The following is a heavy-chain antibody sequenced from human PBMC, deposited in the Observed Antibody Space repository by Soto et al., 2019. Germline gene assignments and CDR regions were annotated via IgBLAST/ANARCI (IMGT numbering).Heavy chain of an antibody. CDR1: GFIFINYG. D-gene: IGHD6-13*01. J-gene: IGHJ4*02. CDR3: AKSRPGSSWYEGDS. Sequence: QVQLVESGGGVVQPGRSLRLSCAASGFIFINYGMHWVRQAPGKGLEWLAVISYDGTIQYYVDSVKGRFTISRDNSNNTLFLQMNSLRPVDTAVYFCAKSRPGSSWYEGDSWGQGTLVTVSS. CDR2: ISYDGTIQ. V-gene: IGHV3-30*18.